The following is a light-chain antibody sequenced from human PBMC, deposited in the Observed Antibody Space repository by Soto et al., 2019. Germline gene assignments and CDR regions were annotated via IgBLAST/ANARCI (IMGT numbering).Light chain of an antibody. CDR1: QSISSW. CDR2: KAS. Sequence: DIQMTQSPSTLSASVGDRVTITCRASQSISSWLAWYQQKPGKAPKLLIYKASSLESGVPSRFSGSGSGTEFTLTISSLQPDDFATYYCQQYSDSWTFGQGTKVEIK. J-gene: IGKJ1*01. V-gene: IGKV1-5*03. CDR3: QQYSDSWT.